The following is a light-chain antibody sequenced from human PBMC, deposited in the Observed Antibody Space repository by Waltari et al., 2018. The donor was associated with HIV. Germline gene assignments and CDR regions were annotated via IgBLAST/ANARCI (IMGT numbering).Light chain of an antibody. J-gene: IGKJ3*01. V-gene: IGKV1-9*01. CDR3: QHLNKYPLFT. CDR1: QDMRSY. Sequence: DLQLTQSPSFLSASVGDRVTITCRASQDMRSYVAWYQQKPGQAPKLLIYGASTLQNGVPPRFSGSGSGTEYTLTIRSLQPDDFATYYGQHLNKYPLFTFGPGTRVDVK. CDR2: GAS.